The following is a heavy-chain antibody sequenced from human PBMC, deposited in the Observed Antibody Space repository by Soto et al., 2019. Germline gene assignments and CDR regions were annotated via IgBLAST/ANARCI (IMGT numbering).Heavy chain of an antibody. CDR3: ARDLAVAVFDY. CDR1: GSTFSSYS. V-gene: IGHV3-21*01. J-gene: IGHJ4*02. D-gene: IGHD6-19*01. Sequence: GGSLSLSCAASGSTFSSYSMNWVRQAPGKGLEWVSSISSSSSYIYYADSVKGRFTISRDNAKNSLYLQMNSLRAEDTAVYYCARDLAVAVFDYWGQGTLVTVSS. CDR2: ISSSSSYI.